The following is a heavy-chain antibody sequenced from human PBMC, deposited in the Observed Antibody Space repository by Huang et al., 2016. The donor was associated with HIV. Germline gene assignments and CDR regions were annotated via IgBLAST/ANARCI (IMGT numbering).Heavy chain of an antibody. CDR3: ARDPKYHRIGYYRQRRGIDI. CDR2: ISAASGDT. CDR1: GYTFTSYG. J-gene: IGHJ3*02. D-gene: IGHD3-22*01. Sequence: QIQLMQSGPELKQPGASVKVSCKASGYTFTSYGITWVRQAPGQGPEWMGGISAASGDTEYAQKFQGRGTWTTDTSTNIAYMELRSLRSDDTAKYYCARDPKYHRIGYYRQRRGIDIWGQGTMVIVSS. V-gene: IGHV1-18*01.